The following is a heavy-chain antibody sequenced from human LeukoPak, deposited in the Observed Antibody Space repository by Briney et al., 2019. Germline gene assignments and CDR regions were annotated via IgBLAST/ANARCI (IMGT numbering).Heavy chain of an antibody. V-gene: IGHV4-38-2*01. CDR1: GYSIGSGYY. J-gene: IGHJ4*02. Sequence: SETLSLTCAASGYSIGSGYYWGWIRQPPGEGLEWIGGIYHSGSTYYNPSLKSRVTISVDTSKNQFSLKLSSVTAADTAVYYCARSYCSVSSCYLAYWGQGTLVTVSS. CDR2: IYHSGST. CDR3: ARSYCSVSSCYLAY. D-gene: IGHD2-2*01.